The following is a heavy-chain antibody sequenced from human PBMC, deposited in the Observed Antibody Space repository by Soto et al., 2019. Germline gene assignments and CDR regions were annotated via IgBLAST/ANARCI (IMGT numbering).Heavy chain of an antibody. CDR1: AYPLTSYA. CDR2: INAGNGNT. D-gene: IGHD6-13*01. CDR3: ARRELLPPNTQGEPRTAAGYHTHIDY. Sequence: SVKVSCEASAYPLTSYAVNWVRQAPGQRLEWMGWINAGNGNTKYSQKVQGRVTITRDTSASTAYMELSSLRSEDTAVYYCARRELLPPNTQGEPRTAAGYHTHIDYWAQGTLVTGSS. J-gene: IGHJ4*02. V-gene: IGHV1-3*01.